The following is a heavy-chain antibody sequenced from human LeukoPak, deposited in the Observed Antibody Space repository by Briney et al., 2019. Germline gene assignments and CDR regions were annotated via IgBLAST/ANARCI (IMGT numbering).Heavy chain of an antibody. V-gene: IGHV1-18*01. D-gene: IGHD4-17*01. J-gene: IGHJ4*02. Sequence: GASVKVSCKASGYTFSSYGISWVRQAPGQGLEWMGWISANSGDTNYAQKLQGRVTMTTDTSTSTASMELRSLRSDDTAVYYCARTVTTYGSTFDYRGQGTLVTVSS. CDR1: GYTFSSYG. CDR3: ARTVTTYGSTFDY. CDR2: ISANSGDT.